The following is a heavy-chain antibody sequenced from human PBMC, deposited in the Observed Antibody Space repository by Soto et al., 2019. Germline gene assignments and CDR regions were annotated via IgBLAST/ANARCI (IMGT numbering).Heavy chain of an antibody. Sequence: DVQLVESGGDLVQPGGSLRLSCAASGFSITDYEMDWVRQAPGKGLEWVSHITSSSTTKNYADSVKGRFTISRDNAKNSLFLQMNSLGAEYTVVYYCATERLTDAVFSGYDAFYIWGRGTMVTVSS. CDR1: GFSITDYE. J-gene: IGHJ3*02. V-gene: IGHV3-48*03. CDR3: ATERLTDAVFSGYDAFYI. D-gene: IGHD3-22*01. CDR2: ITSSSTTK.